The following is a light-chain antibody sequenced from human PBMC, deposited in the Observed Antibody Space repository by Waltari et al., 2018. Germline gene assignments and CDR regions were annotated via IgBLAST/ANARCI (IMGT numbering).Light chain of an antibody. Sequence: SYDLTQPPSVSVSPGQTARITCSGDALSKKYAYWYQQKSGQAPVLVIYEDIKRPTGIPERFSGSSSGTTATLTISGAHVDDEADYYCYSTDFSGHDRVFGGGTKLTIL. CDR3: YSTDFSGHDRV. CDR2: EDI. V-gene: IGLV3-10*01. J-gene: IGLJ3*02. CDR1: ALSKKY.